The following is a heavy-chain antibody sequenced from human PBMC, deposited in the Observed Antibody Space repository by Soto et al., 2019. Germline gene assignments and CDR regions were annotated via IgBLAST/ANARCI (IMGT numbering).Heavy chain of an antibody. CDR3: VKDISGRGSYYYYYGMDV. D-gene: IGHD3-16*01. V-gene: IGHV3-9*01. CDR1: GFTFDDYA. J-gene: IGHJ6*02. CDR2: ISWNSANM. Sequence: DVQLVESGGGLVQPGGSLRLSCAASGFTFDDYAMHWVRQAPGKGLEWVSGISWNSANMNYVDSVKARFTISRDNAKHSLSLQMNSLGEEDTALYYCVKDISGRGSYYYYYGMDVWGQGTTVTVSS.